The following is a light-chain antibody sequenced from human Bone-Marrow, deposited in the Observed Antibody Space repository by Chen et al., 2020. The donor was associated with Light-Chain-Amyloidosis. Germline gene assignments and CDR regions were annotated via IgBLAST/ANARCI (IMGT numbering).Light chain of an antibody. CDR2: EDD. CDR1: NNDVGNYNF. CDR3: SSYGTTYV. J-gene: IGLJ1*01. Sequence: SALTQPASVSGSPGQSIIISCTETNNDVGNYNFVSWYQQQPGKAPRLVIYEDDKRPSEVPSRFSASKSGNTASLTISGLQPEDEADYYCSSYGTTYVFGSGTTVTVL. V-gene: IGLV2-14*02.